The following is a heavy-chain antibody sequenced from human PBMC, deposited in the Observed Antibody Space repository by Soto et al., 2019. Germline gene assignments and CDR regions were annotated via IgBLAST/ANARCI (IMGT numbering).Heavy chain of an antibody. CDR2: IGEYNGDT. CDR3: ARVRQLVGYFYYYMDV. V-gene: IGHV1-18*01. CDR1: GYTFTNYG. Sequence: QVQLLQSGAEVKKPGASVKVSCKASGYTFTNYGITWVRQAPGQGLEWVGGIGEYNGDTHYTPRLQGRVTMTMDTSTSTAYMELRGLTSDYTAVYYWARVRQLVGYFYYYMDVWGKGTTVTVSS. J-gene: IGHJ6*03. D-gene: IGHD6-6*01.